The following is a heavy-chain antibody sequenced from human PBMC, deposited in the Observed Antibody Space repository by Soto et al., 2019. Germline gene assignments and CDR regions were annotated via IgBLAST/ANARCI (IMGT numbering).Heavy chain of an antibody. Sequence: RASVKVSCKTSGYTFTNYGISWVRQAPGQGLEWMGWISAHTGNTYYTQKFQGRVTITADTPTSTAFMELSSLKSEDTAVFYCARGYCSGGNCYSGMDVWGQGTMVTVSS. CDR3: ARGYCSGGNCYSGMDV. V-gene: IGHV1-18*01. D-gene: IGHD2-15*01. CDR2: ISAHTGNT. J-gene: IGHJ6*02. CDR1: GYTFTNYG.